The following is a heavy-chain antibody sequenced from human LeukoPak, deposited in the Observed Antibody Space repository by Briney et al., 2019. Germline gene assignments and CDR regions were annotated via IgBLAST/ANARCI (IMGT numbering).Heavy chain of an antibody. CDR3: AKDRETWIQSFYFDY. D-gene: IGHD5-18*01. CDR2: ISYDGNNK. CDR1: GFTLSSYG. V-gene: IGHV3-30*18. Sequence: PGTSLRLSCAASGFTLSSYGMHWVRQAPGKGLEWVAVISYDGNNKYYADSVKGRFTISRDNPKNTLYLQMNSLRPEDTAVYYCAKDRETWIQSFYFDYWGQGTLVTVSS. J-gene: IGHJ4*02.